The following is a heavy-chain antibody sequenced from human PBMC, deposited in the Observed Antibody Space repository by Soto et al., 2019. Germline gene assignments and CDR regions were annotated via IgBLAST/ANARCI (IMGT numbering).Heavy chain of an antibody. V-gene: IGHV5-10-1*01. D-gene: IGHD3-16*01. Sequence: PGESLKISCKGSGYSFSSYWIHWVRQMPGKGLEWLGRIDPSDSYTTYSPSLQGHVSISADKSIRTAYLQWSSLKASDTAIYFCAIIEMATVWGNFDFWVHGTLVTVSS. CDR3: AIIEMATVWGNFDF. CDR1: GYSFSSYW. CDR2: IDPSDSYT. J-gene: IGHJ4*01.